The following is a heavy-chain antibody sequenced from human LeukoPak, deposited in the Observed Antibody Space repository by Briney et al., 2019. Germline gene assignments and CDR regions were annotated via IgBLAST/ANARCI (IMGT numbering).Heavy chain of an antibody. D-gene: IGHD6-13*01. J-gene: IGHJ5*02. Sequence: SQTLSLTCAISGDSVSSNSAAWNWIRQSPSRGLEWLGRTDYRSKWYNDYAVSVKSRITINPDTSKHQLSLQLNSVTPEGTAVYYCASDQGYSRWGGWFHPWGQGTLVHVSS. V-gene: IGHV6-1*01. CDR2: TDYRSKWYN. CDR1: GDSVSSNSAA. CDR3: ASDQGYSRWGGWFHP.